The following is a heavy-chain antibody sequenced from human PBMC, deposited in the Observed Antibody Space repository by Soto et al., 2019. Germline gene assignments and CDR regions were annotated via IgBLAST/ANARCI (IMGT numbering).Heavy chain of an antibody. CDR3: ARRDNKGYCSSTSCYEDAFDI. Sequence: ASVKVSCKASGYTFTSYAMHWVRQAPGQRLEWMGWINAGNGNTKYSQKFQGRVTITRDTSASTAYMELSSLRSEDTAVYYCARRDNKGYCSSTSCYEDAFDIWGQGTMVTVSS. D-gene: IGHD2-2*01. CDR2: INAGNGNT. V-gene: IGHV1-3*01. CDR1: GYTFTSYA. J-gene: IGHJ3*02.